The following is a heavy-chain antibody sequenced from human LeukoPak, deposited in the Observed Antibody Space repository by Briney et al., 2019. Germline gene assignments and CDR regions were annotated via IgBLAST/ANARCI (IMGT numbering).Heavy chain of an antibody. CDR3: TRGGIQVSGIDEIDH. CDR2: TGIYGDT. Sequence: PGGSLRLSCAASGFTFTKYDMHWVRQATGGGLEWVSATGIYGDTYYTGSVKGRFTISRENAKNSLYLQMDSLRAEDTAVYYCTRGGIQVSGIDEIDHWGQGTLVTVSS. V-gene: IGHV3-13*01. CDR1: GFTFTKYD. J-gene: IGHJ4*02. D-gene: IGHD6-19*01.